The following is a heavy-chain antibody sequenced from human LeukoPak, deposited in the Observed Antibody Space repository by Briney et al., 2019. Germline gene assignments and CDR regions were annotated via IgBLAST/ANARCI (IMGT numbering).Heavy chain of an antibody. CDR3: ARVRIQLWFNDY. D-gene: IGHD5-18*01. V-gene: IGHV4-39*07. J-gene: IGHJ4*02. CDR2: IYYSGST. CDR1: GGSISSGSYY. Sequence: SETLSLTCTVSGGSISSGSYYWGWIRQPPGKGLEWIGSIYYSGSTYYNPSLKSRVTISVDTSKNQFSLKLSSVTAADTAVYYCARVRIQLWFNDYWGQGTLVTVSS.